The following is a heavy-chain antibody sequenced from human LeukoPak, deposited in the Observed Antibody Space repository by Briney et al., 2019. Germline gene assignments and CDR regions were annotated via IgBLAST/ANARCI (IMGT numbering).Heavy chain of an antibody. Sequence: GGSLRLSCAASGFTFSSYSMNWVRQAPGKGLEWVSSISSSSSYIYYADSMKGRFTISRDNAKNSLYLQMNSLRAEDTAVYYCARGEVVARFDIWGQGTMVTVSS. CDR3: ARGEVVARFDI. CDR1: GFTFSSYS. J-gene: IGHJ3*02. V-gene: IGHV3-21*01. CDR2: ISSSSSYI. D-gene: IGHD2-15*01.